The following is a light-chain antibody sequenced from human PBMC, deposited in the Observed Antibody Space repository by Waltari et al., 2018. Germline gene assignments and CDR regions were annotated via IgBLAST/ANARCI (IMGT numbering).Light chain of an antibody. CDR3: VLYMGGGIL. Sequence: QTVVTQEPSFSVSPGGTVTLTCGLISGSAATTYYHSWYQQTPGQAPRPRISSTSTRSSGVPDRISGSILGNKAALTITGAQADDESDYYCVLYMGGGILFGGGTKLTVL. CDR1: SGSAATTYY. CDR2: STS. J-gene: IGLJ3*02. V-gene: IGLV8-61*01.